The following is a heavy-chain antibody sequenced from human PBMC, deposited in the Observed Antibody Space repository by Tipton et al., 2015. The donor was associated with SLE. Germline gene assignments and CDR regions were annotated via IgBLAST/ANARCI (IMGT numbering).Heavy chain of an antibody. J-gene: IGHJ4*02. V-gene: IGHV4-59*12. CDR3: ARGVLRPFDY. CDR1: GGSISNYY. D-gene: IGHD1-1*01. Sequence: TLSLTCTVSGGSISNYYCNWIRQTPGKGLEWVGQIYYSGSTNYNPSLKSRVTISIDTSKNQFSLKLSSVTAADTAVYYCARGVLRPFDYWGQGTLVTVSS. CDR2: IYYSGST.